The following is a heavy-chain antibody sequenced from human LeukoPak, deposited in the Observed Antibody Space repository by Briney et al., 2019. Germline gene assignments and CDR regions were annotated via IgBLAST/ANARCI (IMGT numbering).Heavy chain of an antibody. D-gene: IGHD5-12*01. J-gene: IGHJ4*02. Sequence: GASVKVSCKASGYTFTGYYIHWIRQAPGQGLEWMGWISPNNGGTKYAQKFQGRVTTTRDTSITTAYMELDTLRSDDTAIYYCASGSSLSGNRFPSNYWGQGTLVTVSS. CDR1: GYTFTGYY. CDR3: ASGSSLSGNRFPSNY. CDR2: ISPNNGGT. V-gene: IGHV1-2*02.